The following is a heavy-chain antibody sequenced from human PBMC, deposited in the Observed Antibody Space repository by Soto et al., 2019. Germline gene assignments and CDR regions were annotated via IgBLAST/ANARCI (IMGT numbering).Heavy chain of an antibody. D-gene: IGHD6-19*01. CDR1: GFTFSSYG. V-gene: IGHV3-30*18. CDR3: AKARIAVAGTPDAFDI. Sequence: GGSLRLSCAASGFTFSSYGMHWVRQAPGKGLEWVAVISYDGSNKYYADSVKGRFTISRDNSKNTLYLQMNSLRAEDTAVYYCAKARIAVAGTPDAFDIWGQGTMVTVSS. CDR2: ISYDGSNK. J-gene: IGHJ3*02.